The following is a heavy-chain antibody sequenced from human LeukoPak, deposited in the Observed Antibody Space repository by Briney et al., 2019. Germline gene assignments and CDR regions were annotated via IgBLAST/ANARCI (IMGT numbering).Heavy chain of an antibody. CDR2: INPNSGGT. J-gene: IGHJ4*02. CDR3: ARDGFYYDTSGSEY. D-gene: IGHD3-22*01. Sequence: ASVKVSCKASGYTFTGYNIHWVRQAPGQGLEWMGWINPNSGGTNYTQKFQGRVTMTRDTSISTAYMELSRLISDDTAVYYCARDGFYYDTSGSEYWGQGTLVTVSS. CDR1: GYTFTGYN. V-gene: IGHV1-2*02.